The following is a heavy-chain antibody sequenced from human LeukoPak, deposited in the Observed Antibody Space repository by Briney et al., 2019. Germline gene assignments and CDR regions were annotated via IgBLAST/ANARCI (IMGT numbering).Heavy chain of an antibody. CDR3: ARSKGGSHMGRFDY. V-gene: IGHV5-51*01. CDR2: IYPGDSDT. CDR1: GYSFASYW. D-gene: IGHD2-15*01. J-gene: IGHJ4*02. Sequence: GESLKISCKGSGYSFASYWIGWVRQMPGEGLQWMGIIYPGDSDTRYSPSFQGQVTISADKSINTAYLQWSSLKASDTAMYYCARSKGGSHMGRFDYWGQGTLVTVSS.